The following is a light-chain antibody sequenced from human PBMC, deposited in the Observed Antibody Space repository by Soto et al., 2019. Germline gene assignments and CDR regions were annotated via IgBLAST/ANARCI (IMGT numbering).Light chain of an antibody. CDR3: LRTYGTPPP. V-gene: IGKV1-39*01. CDR2: AAS. Sequence: STLSPCGEEKVTVTCRASQSVSGWLAWYQQKPGKAPKLLIYAASSLQSGVPSRFSGSGSVTDFTLTISSLQPEDFPAYYCLRTYGTPPPFGRGTKVDIK. CDR1: QSVSGW. J-gene: IGKJ3*01.